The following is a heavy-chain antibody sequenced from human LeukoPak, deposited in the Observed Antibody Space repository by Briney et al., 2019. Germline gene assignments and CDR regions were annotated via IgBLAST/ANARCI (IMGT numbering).Heavy chain of an antibody. CDR1: GYTFTDYY. D-gene: IGHD5-24*01. CDR2: VDPEDGET. V-gene: IGHV1-69-2*01. Sequence: VKVSCKVSGYTFTDYYMHWVQQAPGKGLEWMGLVDPEDGETIYAEKFQGRVTITADTSTDTAYMELSSLRSEDTAVYYCARSHYYYMDVWGKGTTVTVSS. J-gene: IGHJ6*03. CDR3: ARSHYYYMDV.